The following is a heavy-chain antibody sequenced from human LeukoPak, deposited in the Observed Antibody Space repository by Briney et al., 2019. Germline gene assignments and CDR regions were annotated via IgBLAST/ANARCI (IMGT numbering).Heavy chain of an antibody. CDR3: ARRSGTMVRGVIFFDY. J-gene: IGHJ4*02. Sequence: PGGSLRLSCAASGFTFSSYWMSWVRQAPGKGLEWVANIKQDGSEKYYVDSVKGRFTISRDNAKNSLYLQMNSLRAADTAVYYCARRSGTMVRGVIFFDYWGQGTLVTVSS. CDR1: GFTFSSYW. CDR2: IKQDGSEK. D-gene: IGHD3-10*01. V-gene: IGHV3-7*01.